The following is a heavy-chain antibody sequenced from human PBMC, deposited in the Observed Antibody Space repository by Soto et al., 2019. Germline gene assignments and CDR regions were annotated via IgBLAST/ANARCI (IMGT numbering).Heavy chain of an antibody. J-gene: IGHJ6*02. CDR1: GFTFSSYA. CDR2: ISGSGGST. CDR3: AKDSVAVAVSYYYYYGMDV. D-gene: IGHD6-19*01. V-gene: IGHV3-23*01. Sequence: GGSLRLSCAASGFTFSSYAMSWVRQAPGKGLEWVSAISGSGGSTYYADSVKGRFTISRDNSKNTLYLQMNSLRAEDTAVYYCAKDSVAVAVSYYYYYGMDVWGQGTTVTVSS.